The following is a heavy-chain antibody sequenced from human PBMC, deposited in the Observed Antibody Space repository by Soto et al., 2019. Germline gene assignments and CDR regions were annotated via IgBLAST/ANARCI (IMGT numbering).Heavy chain of an antibody. Sequence: ASVKVSCKASGYTFTSYGISWVRQAPGQGLEWMGWINPYSGSTNYAQKFQGWVTMTRDTSISTAYMELSRLRSDDTAVYYCARDRPDADAFDIWGQGTMVTVSS. J-gene: IGHJ3*02. CDR1: GYTFTSYG. CDR3: ARDRPDADAFDI. CDR2: INPYSGST. D-gene: IGHD6-6*01. V-gene: IGHV1-2*04.